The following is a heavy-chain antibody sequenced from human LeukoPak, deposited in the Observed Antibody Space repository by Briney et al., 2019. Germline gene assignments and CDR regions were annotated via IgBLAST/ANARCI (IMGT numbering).Heavy chain of an antibody. CDR3: ARFPRDPWRFDY. CDR1: GLTVSNNY. CDR2: IYSDGST. V-gene: IGHV3-53*01. J-gene: IGHJ4*02. D-gene: IGHD5-12*01. Sequence: GGSLRLSCAASGLTVSNNYMSWVRQAPGKGLEWVSVIYSDGSTYYADSVKGRFTISRDNSKNILYLQMNSLRAEDTAVYYCARFPRDPWRFDYWGQGTLVTVSS.